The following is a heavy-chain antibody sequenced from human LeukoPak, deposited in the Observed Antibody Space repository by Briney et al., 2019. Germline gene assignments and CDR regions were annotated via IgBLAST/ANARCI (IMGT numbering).Heavy chain of an antibody. CDR1: GFTFSSYG. D-gene: IGHD2-2*01. CDR3: ASITLYCSSTSCSRGGYYMDV. Sequence: SGGSLRLSCAASGFTFSSYGMHWVRQAPGKGLEWVAFIRYDGSNKYYADSVKGRFTISRDNSKNTLYLQMNSLRAEDTAVYYCASITLYCSSTSCSRGGYYMDVWGKGTTVTISS. J-gene: IGHJ6*03. V-gene: IGHV3-30*02. CDR2: IRYDGSNK.